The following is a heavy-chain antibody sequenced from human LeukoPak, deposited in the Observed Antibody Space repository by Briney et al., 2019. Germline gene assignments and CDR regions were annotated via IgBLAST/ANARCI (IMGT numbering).Heavy chain of an antibody. CDR3: AKTGYCSGGSCPGFDF. D-gene: IGHD2-15*01. CDR2: ISYDGSNK. V-gene: IGHV3-30*18. CDR1: GFTFNSYG. J-gene: IGHJ4*02. Sequence: PGRSLRLSCAASGFTFNSYGMHWVRQAPGKGLEWAAVISYDGSNKYYADFVKGRFTISRDNSKNTQYLQMNSLRAEDTAVYYCAKTGYCSGGSCPGFDFWGQGTLVTVSS.